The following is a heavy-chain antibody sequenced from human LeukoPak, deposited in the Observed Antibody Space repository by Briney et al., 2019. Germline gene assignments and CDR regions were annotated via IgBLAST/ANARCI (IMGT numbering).Heavy chain of an antibody. V-gene: IGHV3-73*01. D-gene: IGHD5-18*01. CDR3: TRLGSYGIDY. CDR2: IRSKANSHAT. J-gene: IGHJ4*02. Sequence: GGSLKLSCAASGFTFSGSAMHWVRQASGKGLEWVGRIRSKANSHATAYAASVKGRFTISRDDSKNTAYLQMNSLKTEDTAVYYCTRLGSYGIDYWGQGTLVTVSS. CDR1: GFTFSGSA.